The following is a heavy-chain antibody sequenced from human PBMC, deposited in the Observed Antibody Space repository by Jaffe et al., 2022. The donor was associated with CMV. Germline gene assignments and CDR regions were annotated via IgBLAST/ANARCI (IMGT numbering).Heavy chain of an antibody. V-gene: IGHV3-48*03. D-gene: IGHD3-22*01. J-gene: IGHJ6*03. CDR3: ARGASRYYYDSSGSGPNYMDV. CDR2: ISSSGSTI. CDR1: GFTFSSYE. Sequence: EVQLVESGGGLVQPGGSLRLSCAASGFTFSSYEMNWVRQAPGKGLEWVSYISSSGSTIYYADSVKGRFTISRDNAKNSLYLQMNSLRAEDTAVYYCARGASRYYYDSSGSGPNYMDVWGKGTTVTVSS.